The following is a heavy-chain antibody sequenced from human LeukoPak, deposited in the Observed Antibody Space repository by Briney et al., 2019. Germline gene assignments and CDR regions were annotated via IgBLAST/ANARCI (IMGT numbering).Heavy chain of an antibody. CDR3: ARRGYSYYMDV. Sequence: SETLSLTCTVSGGSISSYFWSWIRQPPGKGLEWIGYIYYSGSTNYNPSLKSRVTISVDTSKNQFSLKLSSVTAADTAVYYCARRGYSYYMDVWGKGTTVTVPS. D-gene: IGHD5-18*01. V-gene: IGHV4-59*08. J-gene: IGHJ6*03. CDR2: IYYSGST. CDR1: GGSISSYF.